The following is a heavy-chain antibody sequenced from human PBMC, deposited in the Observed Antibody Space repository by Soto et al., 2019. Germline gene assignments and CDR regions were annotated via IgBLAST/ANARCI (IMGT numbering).Heavy chain of an antibody. J-gene: IGHJ6*02. CDR1: GYSFASYW. CDR2: IYPGDSDT. V-gene: IGHV5-51*01. D-gene: IGHD7-27*01. Sequence: GESLKISCKGSGYSFASYWIGWVRQMPGKGLEWMGIIYPGDSDTRYSPSFQGQVTISADKSISTAYLQWSSLKASDTAMYYCALTALNWDNGYYYYGMDVWGQGTTVTVSS. CDR3: ALTALNWDNGYYYYGMDV.